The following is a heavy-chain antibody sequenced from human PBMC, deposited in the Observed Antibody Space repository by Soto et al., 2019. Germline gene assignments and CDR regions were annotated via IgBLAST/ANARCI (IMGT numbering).Heavy chain of an antibody. CDR1: GYTFTSYY. D-gene: IGHD2-15*01. CDR3: ARDIEPALHYYYYYMDV. CDR2: INPSGGST. V-gene: IGHV1-46*03. J-gene: IGHJ6*03. Sequence: ASVKVSCKASGYTFTSYYMHWVRQAPGQGLEWMGIINPSGGSTSYAQKFQGRVTMTRDTSTSTVYMELSSLRSEDTAVYYCARDIEPALHYYYYYMDVWGKGTTVTVSS.